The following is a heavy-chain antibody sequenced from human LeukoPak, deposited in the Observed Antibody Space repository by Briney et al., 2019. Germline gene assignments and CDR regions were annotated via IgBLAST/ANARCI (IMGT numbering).Heavy chain of an antibody. CDR3: ARDRVAAAGTAWAYYYYMDV. V-gene: IGHV4-59*01. J-gene: IGHJ6*03. CDR1: GGSISSYY. D-gene: IGHD6-13*01. Sequence: SETLSLTCTVSGGSISSYYWSWIRQPPGKGLEWIGDIYYSGSTNYNPSLKSRVTISVDTSKNQISLKLSSVTAADTAVYYCARDRVAAAGTAWAYYYYMDVWGKGTTVTVSS. CDR2: IYYSGST.